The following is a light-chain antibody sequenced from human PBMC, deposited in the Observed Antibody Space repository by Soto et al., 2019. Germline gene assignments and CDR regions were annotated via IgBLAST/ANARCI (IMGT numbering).Light chain of an antibody. CDR1: QSISTF. Sequence: DIQMTQSPSSLSASVGDRVTITCRASQSISTFLNWYQQKPGKAPRLLIYDVSRLLSGFPSRFSGSGSGTDFTLTIASLQPEDFSTYYCQQSDTTPFTFGQGTKLEIK. CDR2: DVS. V-gene: IGKV1-39*01. J-gene: IGKJ2*01. CDR3: QQSDTTPFT.